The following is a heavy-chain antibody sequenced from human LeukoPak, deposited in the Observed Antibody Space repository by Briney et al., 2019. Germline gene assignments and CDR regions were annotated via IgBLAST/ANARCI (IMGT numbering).Heavy chain of an antibody. CDR1: GSTFFSYG. CDR3: AKDPYRVVVATGNYLDP. Sequence: GGSLRLSCAASGSTFFSYGMHWVRQAPGKGLEWVAVISHDGSKIHYGNSVKGRFTISRDNSKSTLYLQMNSLKPEDTAVYYCAKDPYRVVVATGNYLDPWGQGTLVTVSS. J-gene: IGHJ5*02. CDR2: ISHDGSKI. D-gene: IGHD2-15*01. V-gene: IGHV3-30*18.